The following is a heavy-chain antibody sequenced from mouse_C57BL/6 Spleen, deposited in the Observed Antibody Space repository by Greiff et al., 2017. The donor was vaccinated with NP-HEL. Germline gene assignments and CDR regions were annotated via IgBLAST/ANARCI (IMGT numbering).Heavy chain of an antibody. D-gene: IGHD2-4*01. J-gene: IGHJ2*01. CDR3: ARRAYYDYFFDY. Sequence: QVHVKQSGAELVKPGASVKMSCKASGYTFTSYWITWVKQRPGQGLEWIGDIYPGSGSTNYNEKFKSKATLTVDTSSSTAYMQLSSLTSEDSAVYYCARRAYYDYFFDYWGQGTTLTVSS. V-gene: IGHV1-55*01. CDR1: GYTFTSYW. CDR2: IYPGSGST.